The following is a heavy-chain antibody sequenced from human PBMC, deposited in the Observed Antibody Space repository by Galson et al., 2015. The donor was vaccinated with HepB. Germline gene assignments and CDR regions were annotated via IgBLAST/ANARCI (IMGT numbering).Heavy chain of an antibody. J-gene: IGHJ6*02. Sequence: SVKVSCKASGGTFSSYAISWVRQAPGQGLEWMGRIIPILGIANYAQKFQGRVTITADKSTSTAYMELSSLRSEDTAVYYCARRVVRSYGSGVPAGEFGGMDAWGQGTTVTVSS. CDR2: IIPILGIA. CDR1: GGTFSSYA. CDR3: ARRVVRSYGSGVPAGEFGGMDA. D-gene: IGHD3-10*01. V-gene: IGHV1-69*04.